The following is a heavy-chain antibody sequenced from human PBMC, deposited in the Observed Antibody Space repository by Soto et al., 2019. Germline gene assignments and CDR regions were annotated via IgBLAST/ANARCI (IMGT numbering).Heavy chain of an antibody. D-gene: IGHD4-17*01. V-gene: IGHV1-8*01. Sequence: QVQLVQSGAEVKKSGASVKVSCKASGYTFTSHDINWVRRATGQGLEWMGWMNPNSGNTGYAQKFQGRVTMTRNTSISTAYMELSSLRSEDTAVYYCARWDYGYYARFDYWGPGTLVTVSS. CDR1: GYTFTSHD. CDR2: MNPNSGNT. CDR3: ARWDYGYYARFDY. J-gene: IGHJ4*02.